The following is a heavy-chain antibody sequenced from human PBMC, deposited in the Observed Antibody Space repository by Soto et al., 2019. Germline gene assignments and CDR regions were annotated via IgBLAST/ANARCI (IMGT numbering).Heavy chain of an antibody. J-gene: IGHJ4*02. CDR3: ARGSSGWPPRLDY. V-gene: IGHV4-59*01. D-gene: IGHD6-19*01. Sequence: QVQLQESGPGLVKPSETLSLNCTVSGGPISSYYWSWIRQSPGKGLEWIGYIYYSGSTNYNPSLKSRVTISVDTSQNQFSLELSSVTAADTALYYCARGSSGWPPRLDYWGQGTLVTVSS. CDR1: GGPISSYY. CDR2: IYYSGST.